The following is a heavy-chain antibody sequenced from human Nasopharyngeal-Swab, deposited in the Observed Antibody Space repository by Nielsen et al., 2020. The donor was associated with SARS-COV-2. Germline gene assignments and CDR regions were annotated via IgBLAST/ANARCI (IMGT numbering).Heavy chain of an antibody. V-gene: IGHV4-34*01. D-gene: IGHD6-19*01. Sequence: GSLRLSCAVYGGSFSGFYWNWIRQPPGRGLEWIGEINHNERTNYNPSLKSRITLSVDTSNKQVSLKMRSVTAADTAVYYCARHTLLYSNGRYYFDSWGQGTLVTVSS. CDR1: GGSFSGFY. J-gene: IGHJ4*02. CDR3: ARHTLLYSNGRYYFDS. CDR2: INHNERT.